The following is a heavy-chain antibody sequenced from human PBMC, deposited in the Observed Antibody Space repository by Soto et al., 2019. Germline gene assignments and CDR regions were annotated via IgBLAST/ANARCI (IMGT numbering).Heavy chain of an antibody. Sequence: PGESLKISCKSSGYSLATYWITWVRQMPGKGLEWMGRIDPSDSYINYSPSFQGRVTISADKSLNTAYLQWSSLEAPDTAMYYCARLGDCSGGSCFSRYYYHGMDVWGQGTTVTVSS. D-gene: IGHD2-15*01. CDR3: ARLGDCSGGSCFSRYYYHGMDV. CDR2: IDPSDSYI. CDR1: GYSLATYW. J-gene: IGHJ6*02. V-gene: IGHV5-10-1*01.